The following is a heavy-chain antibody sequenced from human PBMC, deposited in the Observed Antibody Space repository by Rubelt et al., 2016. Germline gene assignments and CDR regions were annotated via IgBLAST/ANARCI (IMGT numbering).Heavy chain of an antibody. V-gene: IGHV4-39*01. CDR2: INYSGTT. D-gene: IGHD1-26*01. Sequence: QLQLQESGPGLVKPSETLSLTCTVSGGSISSSYYYWGWIRQPPGKGLEWIGIINYSGTTYYNPSLKSRVTISVDTSKNHFSLNLSSGTAADTAVYYCARQVGSGKWYSDLWGRGTLVTVSS. CDR1: GGSISSSYYY. J-gene: IGHJ2*01. CDR3: ARQVGSGKWYSDL.